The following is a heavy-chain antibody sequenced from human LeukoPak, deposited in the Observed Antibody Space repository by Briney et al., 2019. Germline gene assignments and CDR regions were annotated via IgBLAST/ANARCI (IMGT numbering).Heavy chain of an antibody. D-gene: IGHD7-27*01. Sequence: GASVKVSCKPSGYTFIDNNMHWLRQAPGQGLERLGIIIPTTGKTTYAQKFQGRVTMTRDTSTSTVYMELTSLTSDDTAVYYCARDFNWAVDDWGQGTLVTVSS. V-gene: IGHV1-46*01. CDR3: ARDFNWAVDD. CDR2: IIPTTGKT. J-gene: IGHJ4*02. CDR1: GYTFIDNN.